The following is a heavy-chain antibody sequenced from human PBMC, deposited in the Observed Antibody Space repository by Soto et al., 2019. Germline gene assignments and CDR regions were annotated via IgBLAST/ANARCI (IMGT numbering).Heavy chain of an antibody. Sequence: PGGSLRLSCAASGFTFSSYGMHWVRQAPGKGLEWVAVISYDGSNKYYADSVKGRFTISRDNSKNTLYLQMNSLRAEDTAVYYCAKDRRLFYYDSSGYGMDVWGQGTTVTVS. D-gene: IGHD3-22*01. J-gene: IGHJ6*02. V-gene: IGHV3-30*18. CDR1: GFTFSSYG. CDR3: AKDRRLFYYDSSGYGMDV. CDR2: ISYDGSNK.